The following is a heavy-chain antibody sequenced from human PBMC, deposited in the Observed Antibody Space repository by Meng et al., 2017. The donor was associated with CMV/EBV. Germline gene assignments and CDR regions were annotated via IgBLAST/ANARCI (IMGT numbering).Heavy chain of an antibody. D-gene: IGHD2-2*01. J-gene: IGHJ6*02. Sequence: ETLSLTCTVSGYSISSGYYWGWVRQAPGKGLEWVSAISGSGGSTYYADSVKGRFTISRDNSKNTLYLQMNSLRAEDTAVYYCAKHLRYCSSTSCRKRDYYYYYGMDVWGQGTTVTVSS. CDR3: AKHLRYCSSTSCRKRDYYYYYGMDV. CDR2: ISGSGGST. CDR1: GYSISSGYY. V-gene: IGHV3-23*01.